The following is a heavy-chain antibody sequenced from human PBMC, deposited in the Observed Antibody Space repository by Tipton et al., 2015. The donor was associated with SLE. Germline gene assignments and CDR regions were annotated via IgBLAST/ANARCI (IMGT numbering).Heavy chain of an antibody. D-gene: IGHD6-19*01. J-gene: IGHJ6*03. CDR3: ARETEDTGWIHSRDYIYYYYYVDV. CDR1: GGSLSGDTYY. V-gene: IGHV4-61*02. Sequence: TLSLTCTVSGGSLSGDTYYWSWIRQPAGEGLEWIGRIFTSGNTNYNPSLMSRVTISVDTSKNQFSLELSSVTAADTAVYYCARETEDTGWIHSRDYIYYYYYVDVWGQGTTVTVSS. CDR2: IFTSGNT.